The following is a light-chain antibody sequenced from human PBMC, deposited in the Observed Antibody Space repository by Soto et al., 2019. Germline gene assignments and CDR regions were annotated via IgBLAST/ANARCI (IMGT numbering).Light chain of an antibody. J-gene: IGKJ1*01. CDR3: HQYSISPT. CDR1: HSVSSNY. Sequence: EMVLTQSPGTLSLSPGERATLSCRSSHSVSSNYLAWYQQKPGQAPRLLIYDVSSRATGIPDRFSGSGSRTDFTLTISRLETVDFGVYYCHQYSISPTFGQGTKVEIK. CDR2: DVS. V-gene: IGKV3-20*01.